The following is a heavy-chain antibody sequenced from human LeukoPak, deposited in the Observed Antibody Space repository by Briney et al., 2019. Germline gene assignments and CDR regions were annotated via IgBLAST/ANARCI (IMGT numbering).Heavy chain of an antibody. D-gene: IGHD2-15*01. CDR1: GGSISSSNW. CDR3: ARASIRHCSGGSCYGADY. Sequence: PSGTLSLTCAVSGGSISSSNWWSWVRQPPGKGLEWIGEIYHSGSTNYNPSLKSRVTISVDKSKNQFSLKLSSVTAADTAVYYCARASIRHCSGGSCYGADYWGQGTLVTVSS. CDR2: IYHSGST. J-gene: IGHJ4*02. V-gene: IGHV4-4*02.